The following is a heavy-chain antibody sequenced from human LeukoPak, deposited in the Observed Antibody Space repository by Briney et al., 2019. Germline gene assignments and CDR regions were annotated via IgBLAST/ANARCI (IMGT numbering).Heavy chain of an antibody. CDR2: ISGGGSST. J-gene: IGHJ4*02. CDR3: AKDSPRSFYEY. CDR1: GFTFSSYA. V-gene: IGHV3-23*01. Sequence: PGGSLRLSCAASGFTFSSYAMSWVRQAPGKGLECVSTISGGGSSTYYADSVKGRFTLSRDNPMNTLYLQMDSLRAEDTAVYYCAKDSPRSFYEYWGQGTLVTVSS. D-gene: IGHD2/OR15-2a*01.